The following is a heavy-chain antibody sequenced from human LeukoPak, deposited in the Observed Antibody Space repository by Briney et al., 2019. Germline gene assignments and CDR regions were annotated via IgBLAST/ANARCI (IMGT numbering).Heavy chain of an antibody. Sequence: PGGSLRLSCAASGFTFSNAWMSWVRQAPGKGLEWVGRIKSKTDGGTTDYAAPVKGRFTISRDDSKNTLYLQMNSLKTEDTAVYYCTTAPPYQPLLYREYYFDYWGQGTLVTVSS. CDR2: IKSKTDGGTT. V-gene: IGHV3-15*01. CDR3: TTAPPYQPLLYREYYFDY. D-gene: IGHD2-2*02. J-gene: IGHJ4*02. CDR1: GFTFSNAW.